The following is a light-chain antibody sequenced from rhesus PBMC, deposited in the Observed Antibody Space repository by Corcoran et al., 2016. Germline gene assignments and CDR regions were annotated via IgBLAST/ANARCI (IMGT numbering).Light chain of an antibody. Sequence: DIQMTQSPSSLSASVGDRFTITCRASQGISNYLSWYQQKPGKPPKLMIYDASTLQSGVPSRFIGSGSGTDFTFTISSLRPEDFATYSCQKYSSDPLTFVGGTNVEIK. CDR2: DAS. V-gene: IGKV1-43*02. CDR3: QKYSSDPLT. CDR1: QGISNY. J-gene: IGKJ4*01.